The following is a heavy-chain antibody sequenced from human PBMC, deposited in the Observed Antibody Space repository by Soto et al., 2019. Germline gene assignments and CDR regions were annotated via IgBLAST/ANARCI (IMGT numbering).Heavy chain of an antibody. V-gene: IGHV4-39*01. D-gene: IGHD2-8*01. CDR2: IYYSGST. CDR3: ARRCCTNGDYYYGMDV. CDR1: GGSISSSSYY. J-gene: IGHJ6*02. Sequence: PSETLSLTCTVSGGSISSSSYYWGWIRQPPGKGLEWIGSIYYSGSTYYKPSLKSRVTISVDTSKNQFSLKLSSVTAADTAVYYCARRCCTNGDYYYGMDVWGQGTTVTVSS.